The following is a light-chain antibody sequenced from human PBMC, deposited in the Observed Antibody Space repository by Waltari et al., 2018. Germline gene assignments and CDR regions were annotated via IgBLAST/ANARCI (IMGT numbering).Light chain of an antibody. Sequence: IQLTQSPSSLSASVGDRVTITCRASQDISNFLAWYQQKPGTAPKLLIYAVSTLQSGVPSRFSGRGSGTDFTLTISSLQAEDVAVYYCQQYYRSRTFGQGTKVEIK. CDR2: AVS. CDR3: QQYYRSRT. CDR1: QDISNF. V-gene: IGKV1-9*01. J-gene: IGKJ1*01.